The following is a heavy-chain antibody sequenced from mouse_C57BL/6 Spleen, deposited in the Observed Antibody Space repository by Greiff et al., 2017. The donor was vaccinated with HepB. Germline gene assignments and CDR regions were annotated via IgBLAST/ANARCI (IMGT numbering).Heavy chain of an antibody. CDR1: GYAFSSSW. J-gene: IGHJ2*01. CDR3: SRNGPDYYGSSKCFDY. V-gene: IGHV1-82*01. D-gene: IGHD1-1*01. CDR2: IYPGDGDT. Sequence: VQLQQSGPELVKPGASVKISCKASGYAFSSSWMNWVKQRPGKGLEWIGRIYPGDGDTNYNGKFKGKATLTADKSSSTAYMQLSSLTSEDSAVYFCSRNGPDYYGSSKCFDYWGQGTTLTVSS.